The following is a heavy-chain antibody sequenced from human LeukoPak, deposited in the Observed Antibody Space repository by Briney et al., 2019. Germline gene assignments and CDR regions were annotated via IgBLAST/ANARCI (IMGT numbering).Heavy chain of an antibody. J-gene: IGHJ6*03. CDR1: GGSFSGYY. CDR3: ARGRTTVTTRVGVYYYYYMDV. D-gene: IGHD4-17*01. CDR2: INHSGST. V-gene: IGHV4-34*01. Sequence: SETLSLTCAVYGGSFSGYYWSWIRQPPGKGLEWIGEINHSGSTNYNPSLKSRVTISVDTSKNQFSLKLSSVTAADTAVYYCARGRTTVTTRVGVYYYYYMDVWGKGTTVTVSS.